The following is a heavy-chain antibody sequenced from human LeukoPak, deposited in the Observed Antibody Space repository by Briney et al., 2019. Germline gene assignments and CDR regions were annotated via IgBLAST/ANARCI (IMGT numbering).Heavy chain of an antibody. Sequence: SETLSLTCTVSGGSISSGGYYWSWIRQHPGKGREWIGFVHYSGGTYYNPSLKSRLTISVDTSKNQFSLKLSSVTAADSAVYYCARDGRYYGMDVWGQGTTVTVSS. CDR2: VHYSGGT. V-gene: IGHV4-31*03. CDR3: ARDGRYYGMDV. CDR1: GGSISSGGYY. J-gene: IGHJ6*02.